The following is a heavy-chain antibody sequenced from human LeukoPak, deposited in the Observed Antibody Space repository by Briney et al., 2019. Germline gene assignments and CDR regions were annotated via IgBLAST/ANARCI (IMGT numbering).Heavy chain of an antibody. Sequence: SETLSLTCTVSGGSISSSSYYWGWIRQPPGKGLEWIGSIYYSGSTYYNPSLKSRVTISVDTSKNQFSLKLSSVTAADTAVYYCARDGPYYDILTGYYKSFDYWGQGTLVTVSS. J-gene: IGHJ4*02. CDR3: ARDGPYYDILTGYYKSFDY. CDR2: IYYSGST. D-gene: IGHD3-9*01. CDR1: GGSISSSSYY. V-gene: IGHV4-39*07.